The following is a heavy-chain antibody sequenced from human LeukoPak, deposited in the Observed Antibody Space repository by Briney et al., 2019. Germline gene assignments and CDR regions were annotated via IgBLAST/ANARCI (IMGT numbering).Heavy chain of an antibody. Sequence: PGGSLRLSCAASGFTFSNHDMHWVHQAPGKGLEWVAFSRFDGRLQYYANSVKGRSTISRGNSMNTLFLQMNSLGHEDMAFYYCAKVFRGGRAIEQWGQGVLVTVSS. CDR2: SRFDGRLQ. CDR3: AKVFRGGRAIEQ. CDR1: GFTFSNHD. D-gene: IGHD5-24*01. V-gene: IGHV3-30*02. J-gene: IGHJ4*02.